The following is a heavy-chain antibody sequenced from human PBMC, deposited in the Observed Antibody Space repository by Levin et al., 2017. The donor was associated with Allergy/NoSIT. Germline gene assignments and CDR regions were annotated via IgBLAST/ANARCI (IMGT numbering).Heavy chain of an antibody. CDR1: GFSFRDYA. CDR2: IRSKAYGGTT. J-gene: IGHJ4*02. V-gene: IGHV3-49*04. D-gene: IGHD2-2*02. Sequence: PGGSLRLSCTASGFSFRDYAMSWVRQAPGKGLEWVSFIRSKAYGGTTEYAASVKGRFTISRDDSKNIAYLQMNSLKTEDTAVYYCTRASLVYRYFDYWGQGTLVTVSS. CDR3: TRASLVYRYFDY.